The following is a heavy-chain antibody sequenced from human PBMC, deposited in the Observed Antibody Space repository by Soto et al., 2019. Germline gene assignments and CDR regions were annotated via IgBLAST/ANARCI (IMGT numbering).Heavy chain of an antibody. CDR1: GFSLSTSGVG. CDR3: AHSLIPNWGSRGAFDY. CDR2: IYWDDDK. J-gene: IGHJ4*02. Sequence: QITLKESGPTLVKPTQTLTLTCTFSGFSLSTSGVGVGWIRQPPGKALEWLALIYWDDDKRYSPSLKSRLTITKDTSNNPVVLTITNMDPVETATYYCAHSLIPNWGSRGAFDYWGQGTLVTVSS. D-gene: IGHD7-27*01. V-gene: IGHV2-5*02.